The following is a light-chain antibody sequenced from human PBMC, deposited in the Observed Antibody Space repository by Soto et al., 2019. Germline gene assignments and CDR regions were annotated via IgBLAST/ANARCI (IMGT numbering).Light chain of an antibody. CDR1: QSVSSSY. CDR2: GAS. J-gene: IGKJ1*01. Sequence: EIVLTQSPVTLSLSPVERATLSCRASQSVSSSYLAWYQQRPGQAPRLLIYGASTRATGIPARFSGSGSGTEFTLTISSLQSEDFAVYYCQQYNNWPRTFGQGTKVDIK. V-gene: IGKV3-15*01. CDR3: QQYNNWPRT.